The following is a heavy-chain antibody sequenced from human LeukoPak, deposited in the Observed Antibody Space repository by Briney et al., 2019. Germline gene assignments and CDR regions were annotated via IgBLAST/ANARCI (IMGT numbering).Heavy chain of an antibody. J-gene: IGHJ4*02. CDR1: GYTFTGYY. Sequence: ASVKVSCKASGYTFTGYYMHWVRQAPGQGLEWMGRINPNSGGTNYAQKFQGRVTMTRDTSISTAYMELSRLRSGDTAVYYCARGDIVVVPADYVTFDYWGQGTLVTVSS. V-gene: IGHV1-2*06. D-gene: IGHD2-2*01. CDR3: ARGDIVVVPADYVTFDY. CDR2: INPNSGGT.